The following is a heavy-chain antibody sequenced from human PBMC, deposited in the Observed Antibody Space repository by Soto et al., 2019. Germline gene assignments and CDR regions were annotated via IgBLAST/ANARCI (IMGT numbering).Heavy chain of an antibody. CDR3: ARQDIEGTAMVEY. J-gene: IGHJ4*02. D-gene: IGHD5-18*01. Sequence: QVPLVESGGGVVQPGRSLRLSCAASGFTFSSYAMHWVRQAPGKGLEWVAVISYDGSNEFYADSVKGRFTISRDNSKNTVYLQMNSLTTEDTAVYYCARQDIEGTAMVEYWGQGTLVTVSS. V-gene: IGHV3-30-3*01. CDR2: ISYDGSNE. CDR1: GFTFSSYA.